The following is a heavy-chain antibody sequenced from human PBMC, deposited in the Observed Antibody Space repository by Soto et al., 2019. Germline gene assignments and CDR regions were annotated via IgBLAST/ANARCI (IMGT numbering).Heavy chain of an antibody. CDR2: VSHDGRNT. Sequence: VQLVESGGGVVQPGRSLRLSCAASGFTFSDYAMHWVRQAPGKGLEWVAVVSHDGRNTHYADSVKGRFTISRDSSKNTDTLEMTSLRAADTAVSYSAKGGRQWLVTSDFNYWGQGAPVTVSS. V-gene: IGHV3-30*18. CDR1: GFTFSDYA. D-gene: IGHD6-19*01. J-gene: IGHJ4*02. CDR3: AKGGRQWLVTSDFNY.